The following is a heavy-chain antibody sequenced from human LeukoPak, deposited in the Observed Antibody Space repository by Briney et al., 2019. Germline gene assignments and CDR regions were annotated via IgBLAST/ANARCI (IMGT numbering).Heavy chain of an antibody. D-gene: IGHD3-9*01. CDR1: GYTFTGCY. CDR3: ARARSDILTGHPFDY. J-gene: IGHJ4*02. V-gene: IGHV1-2*02. Sequence: ASVKVSCKASGYTFTGCYMHWVRQAPGQGLEWMGWINPNSGGTNYAQKFQGRGTMTRDTSISTAYMELSRLRSDDTAVYYCARARSDILTGHPFDYWGQGTLVTVSS. CDR2: INPNSGGT.